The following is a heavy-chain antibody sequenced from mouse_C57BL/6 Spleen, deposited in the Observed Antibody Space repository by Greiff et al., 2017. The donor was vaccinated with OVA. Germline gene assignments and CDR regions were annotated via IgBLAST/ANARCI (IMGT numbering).Heavy chain of an antibody. D-gene: IGHD1-1*01. V-gene: IGHV2-5*01. J-gene: IGHJ4*01. CDR3: AKNPFITTVENYAMDY. CDR2: IWRGGST. CDR1: GFSLTSYG. Sequence: VKVEESGPGLVQPSQSLSITCTVSGFSLTSYGVHWVRQSPGKGLEWLGVIWRGGSTDYNAAFMSRLSITKDNSKSQVFFKMNSLQADDTAIYYCAKNPFITTVENYAMDYWGQGTSVTVSS.